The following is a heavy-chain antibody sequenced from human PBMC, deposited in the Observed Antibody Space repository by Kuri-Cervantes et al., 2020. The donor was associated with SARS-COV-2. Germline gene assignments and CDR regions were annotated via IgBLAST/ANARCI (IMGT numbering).Heavy chain of an antibody. CDR2: ISYDGSNK. CDR3: ARDPSKWELLGWGWFDP. Sequence: GGSLTLSCAASGFTFSSYAMHWVRQAPGKGLEWVAVISYDGSNKYYADSVKGRFTISRDNSKNTLYLQMNSLRAEDTAVYYCARDPSKWELLGWGWFDPWGQGTLVTVSS. D-gene: IGHD1-26*01. J-gene: IGHJ5*02. V-gene: IGHV3-30-3*01. CDR1: GFTFSSYA.